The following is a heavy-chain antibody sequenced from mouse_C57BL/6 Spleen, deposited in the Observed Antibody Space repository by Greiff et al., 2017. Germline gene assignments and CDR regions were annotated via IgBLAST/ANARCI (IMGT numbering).Heavy chain of an antibody. CDR2: IDPSDSET. CDR3: ARWTYYYGSIDV. D-gene: IGHD1-1*01. CDR1: GYTFTSYW. Sequence: QVQLQQPGAELVRPGSSVKLSCKASGYTFTSYWMHWVKPRPIQGLEWIGNIDPSDSETHYNQKFKDKATLTVDKSSSTAYMQLSSLTSEDSAVYYCARWTYYYGSIDVWGTGTTVTVSS. V-gene: IGHV1-52*01. J-gene: IGHJ1*03.